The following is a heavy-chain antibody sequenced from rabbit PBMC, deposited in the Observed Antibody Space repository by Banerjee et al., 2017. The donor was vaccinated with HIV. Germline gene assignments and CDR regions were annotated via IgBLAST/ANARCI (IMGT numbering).Heavy chain of an antibody. CDR1: GFSFSNKYV. J-gene: IGHJ4*01. CDR2: INTSSGNT. D-gene: IGHD7-1*01. Sequence: QEQLEESGGDLVKPEGSLTLTCKASGFSFSNKYVMCWVRQAPGKGLEWIACINTSSGNTVYATWAKGRFTISRTSSTTVALQMTSLTAADTATYFCARDLGGYAGYGDLWGQGTLVTVS. CDR3: ARDLGGYAGYGDL. V-gene: IGHV1S45*01.